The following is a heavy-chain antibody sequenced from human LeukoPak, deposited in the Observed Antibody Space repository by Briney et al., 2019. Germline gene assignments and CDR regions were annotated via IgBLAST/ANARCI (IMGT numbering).Heavy chain of an antibody. J-gene: IGHJ4*02. CDR3: AKQLGYCSDGSCYFPY. Sequence: PGGSLRLSCVASGFIVSNNYMSWVRQAPGKGLEWVSVLYNAGSTYYADSVQGRFTISRDNSKSTLCLQMNSLRAEDTAVYYCAKQLGYCSDGSCYFPYWGQGTLVTVSS. CDR1: GFIVSNNY. CDR2: LYNAGST. V-gene: IGHV3-53*01. D-gene: IGHD2-15*01.